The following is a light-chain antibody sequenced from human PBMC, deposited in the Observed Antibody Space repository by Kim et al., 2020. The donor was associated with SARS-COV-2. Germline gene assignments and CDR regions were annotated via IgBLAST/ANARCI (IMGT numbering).Light chain of an antibody. Sequence: VSPGKTASIPCSGDKLGDKYACWYQQKPGQSPVLVIYQDSKRPSGIPERFSGSNSGNTATLTISGTQAMDEADYYCQAWDSSTDWVFGGGTQLTVL. CDR2: QDS. V-gene: IGLV3-1*01. CDR1: KLGDKY. CDR3: QAWDSSTDWV. J-gene: IGLJ3*02.